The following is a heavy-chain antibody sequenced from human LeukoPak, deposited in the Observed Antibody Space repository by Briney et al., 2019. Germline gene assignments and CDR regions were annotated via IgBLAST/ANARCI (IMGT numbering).Heavy chain of an antibody. V-gene: IGHV4-39*01. D-gene: IGHD3-16*01. Sequence: KPSETLSLTCTVSGGSITTSYHYWGWIRQPPGKGLEWIGSIDYRERTTYNPSLKSRVTIFADTSRNQFSLKLSSVTARDTAVYYCASYVSRTMRDSWGQGTLVSVSS. CDR2: IDYRERT. CDR3: ASYVSRTMRDS. J-gene: IGHJ4*02. CDR1: GGSITTSYHY.